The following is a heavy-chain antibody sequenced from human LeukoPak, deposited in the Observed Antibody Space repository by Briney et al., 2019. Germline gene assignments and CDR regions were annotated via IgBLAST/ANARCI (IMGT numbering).Heavy chain of an antibody. D-gene: IGHD6-6*01. V-gene: IGHV3-23*01. Sequence: PGGSLRLSCAASRFTVSSSDMNWVRQTPGKGLEWVSTFTGSGGSPYYADSVKGRFTISRDNSKSTLYLQMNSLRAEDTAVYYCAKGTISSRYTYYYIDVWGKGSTVTVSS. CDR1: RFTVSSSD. CDR3: AKGTISSRYTYYYIDV. CDR2: FTGSGGSP. J-gene: IGHJ6*03.